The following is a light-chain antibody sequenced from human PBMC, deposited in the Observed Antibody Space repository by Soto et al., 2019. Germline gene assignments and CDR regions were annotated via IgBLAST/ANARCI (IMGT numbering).Light chain of an antibody. CDR2: DAS. J-gene: IGKJ5*01. V-gene: IGKV1-5*01. CDR3: QEYNSYPVS. Sequence: DIQVTQSPATLSAFVGDRVTISCRARQSIGTWLAWYQQKPGKAPKLLIYDASTLESGVPSRFSGSGSGTEFTLTISSLQTEDVATYYCQEYNSYPVSFGQGTRLEIK. CDR1: QSIGTW.